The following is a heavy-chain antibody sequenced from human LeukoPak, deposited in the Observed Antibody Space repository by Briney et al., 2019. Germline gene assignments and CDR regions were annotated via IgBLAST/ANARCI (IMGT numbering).Heavy chain of an antibody. CDR1: GGSISSYY. J-gene: IGHJ6*02. CDR2: IYYSGST. V-gene: IGHV4-59*01. Sequence: SETLSLTCTVSGGSISSYYWSWIRQPPGKGLEWIGYIYYSGSTNYNPSLKSRVTISVDTSKNQFSLKLSSVTAADTAVYYCARDQGYHPAYYGMDVWGQGTTVTVSS. CDR3: ARDQGYHPAYYGMDV. D-gene: IGHD3-16*02.